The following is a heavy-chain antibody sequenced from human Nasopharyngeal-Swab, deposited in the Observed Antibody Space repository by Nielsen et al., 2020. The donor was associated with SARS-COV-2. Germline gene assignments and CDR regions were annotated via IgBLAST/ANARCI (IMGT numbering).Heavy chain of an antibody. J-gene: IGHJ3*02. CDR3: ARDIITGTIVGAFDI. D-gene: IGHD1-7*01. CDR2: ISSSSSTI. Sequence: WIRQPPGKGLEWVSYISSSSSTIYYADSVKGRFTISRDNAKSSLYLQMNSLRAEDTAVYYCARDIITGTIVGAFDIWGQGTMVTVSS. V-gene: IGHV3-48*01.